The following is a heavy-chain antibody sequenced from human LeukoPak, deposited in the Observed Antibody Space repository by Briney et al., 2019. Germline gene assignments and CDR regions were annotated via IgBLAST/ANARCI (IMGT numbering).Heavy chain of an antibody. CDR2: IYTSGST. CDR1: GGSISSYY. V-gene: IGHV4-4*07. Sequence: SETLSLTCTVSGGSISSYYWSWIRQPAGKGLEWIGRIYTSGSTNYNPSLKSRVTRSVDTSKNQFSLKLSSVTAADTAVYYCARADTRGWYGRDAAFDIWGQGTMVTVSS. D-gene: IGHD6-19*01. CDR3: ARADTRGWYGRDAAFDI. J-gene: IGHJ3*02.